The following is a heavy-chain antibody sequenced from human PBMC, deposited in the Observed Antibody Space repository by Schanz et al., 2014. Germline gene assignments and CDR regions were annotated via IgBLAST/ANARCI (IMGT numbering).Heavy chain of an antibody. CDR3: ARRIAARSGVGYDYHYGMDV. D-gene: IGHD6-6*01. J-gene: IGHJ6*02. CDR2: IYHTGST. Sequence: QVQLVESGGGLVKPGGSLRLSCAASGFSFSSYSMSWVRQPPGKGLEWIGQIYHTGSTDFNPSLKSRVTISVDKSKNQFSLNLRTVTAADTAIYYCARRIAARSGVGYDYHYGMDVWGQGTTVIVSS. V-gene: IGHV4-4*02. CDR1: GFSFSSYS.